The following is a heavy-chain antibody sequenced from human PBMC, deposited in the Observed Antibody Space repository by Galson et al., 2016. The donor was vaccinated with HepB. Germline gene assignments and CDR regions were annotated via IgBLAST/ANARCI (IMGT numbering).Heavy chain of an antibody. J-gene: IGHJ3*01. CDR3: AKFNPVDGFDV. Sequence: ETLSLTCTVSGGSTTSYYWGWVRQPPGKGLEWIGYVYSRGYTNYNPSLRSRVTVSVDTSNHQFSLTLTPVTAADTGVYYCAKFNPVDGFDVWGQGTMVTVSS. V-gene: IGHV4-59*01. CDR2: VYSRGYT. CDR1: GGSTTSYY.